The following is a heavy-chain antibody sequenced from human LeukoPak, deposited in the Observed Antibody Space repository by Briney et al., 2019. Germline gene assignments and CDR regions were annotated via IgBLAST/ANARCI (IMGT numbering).Heavy chain of an antibody. V-gene: IGHV3-23*01. J-gene: IGHJ4*02. CDR1: GFTFSTSA. D-gene: IGHD3-10*01. CDR2: INGGDYST. CDR3: ATANPTPRGINFDY. Sequence: QPGGSLRLSCAASGFTFSTSAMSWIRQAPGKGLQWLSSINGGDYSTYYADSVKGRFTISRDRSKNILYLQMNSLRTDDTAIYYCATANPTPRGINFDYWGQGTLVIVSS.